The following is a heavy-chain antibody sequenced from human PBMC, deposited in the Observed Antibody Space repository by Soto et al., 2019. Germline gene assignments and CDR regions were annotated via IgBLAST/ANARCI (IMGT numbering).Heavy chain of an antibody. D-gene: IGHD5-18*01. CDR1: GFTFSNYA. CDR2: ISGSGVSA. J-gene: IGHJ4*02. Sequence: EVQLLESGGGLVQPGGSLRLSCAASGFTFSNYAMSWVRQTPGKGLEWVSGISGSGVSAYYADSVKGRFTISRDNSNNTLYLQMNSLRAEDTAIYDCAKTSREYSYVAIDYWGQGTLVTAS. V-gene: IGHV3-23*01. CDR3: AKTSREYSYVAIDY.